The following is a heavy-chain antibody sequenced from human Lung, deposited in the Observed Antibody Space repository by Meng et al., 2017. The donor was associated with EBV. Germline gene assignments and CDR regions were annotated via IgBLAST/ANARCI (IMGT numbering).Heavy chain of an antibody. J-gene: IGHJ4*02. CDR3: AKGDQTTLYYDRGFDY. Sequence: EVQLLESXGGLGQPGGSLRLSCVASGFTFSSYTMTWVRQAPGKGLEWVSGISSSGGTTYYTDSVKGRFTVSRDNSKNTLYLQMDSLRAEDTAVYYCAKGDQTTLYYDRGFDYWGQGTLVTVSS. CDR2: ISSSGGTT. CDR1: GFTFSSYT. D-gene: IGHD3-22*01. V-gene: IGHV3-23*01.